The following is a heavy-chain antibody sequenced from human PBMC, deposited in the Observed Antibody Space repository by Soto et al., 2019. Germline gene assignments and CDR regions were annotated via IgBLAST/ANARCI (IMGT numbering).Heavy chain of an antibody. CDR2: INPNNGDT. V-gene: IGHV1-2*02. Sequence: ASVKVSCKASGFTFSDFDIHFVRQAPGQGREWMAWINPNNGDTAYAQKFEDRVTMTSDTPIRTAYMELRGLRSDDTAVYFCAKTDEVTGGMTLWTSGAQGTLVNVSS. CDR1: GFTFSDFD. D-gene: IGHD3-16*01. CDR3: AKTDEVTGGMTLWTS. J-gene: IGHJ4*02.